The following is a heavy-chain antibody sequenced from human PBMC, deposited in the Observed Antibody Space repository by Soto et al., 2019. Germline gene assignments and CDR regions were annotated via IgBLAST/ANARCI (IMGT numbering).Heavy chain of an antibody. CDR2: MNPNSGNT. CDR3: VRGRRGYENYYCLDV. J-gene: IGHJ6*03. Sequence: QVQLVQSGAEVKKPGASGKVSCKASGYTFTGYDINWVRQASGQGLEWMGWMNPNSGNTGYAQKIQGRVAMTRDTSTTTAYIELSSLGPEDSAVYYCVRGRRGYENYYCLDVWGTGTTVTVSS. CDR1: GYTFTGYD. D-gene: IGHD5-12*01. V-gene: IGHV1-8*01.